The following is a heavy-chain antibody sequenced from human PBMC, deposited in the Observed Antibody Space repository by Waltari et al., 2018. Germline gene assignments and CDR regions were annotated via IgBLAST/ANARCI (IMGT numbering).Heavy chain of an antibody. D-gene: IGHD3-10*01. CDR2: INPNRGGT. V-gene: IGHV1-2*02. CDR1: GYTFTGYY. CDR3: ARVGMYYFDY. J-gene: IGHJ4*02. Sequence: QVQLVQSGAEVKKPGASVKVSCKASGYTFTGYYMHWVRQAPGQGLEWMGWINPNRGGTKYAQKFQGRVTMTRDTSISTAYMELSRLRSDDTAVYYCARVGMYYFDYWGQGTLVTVSS.